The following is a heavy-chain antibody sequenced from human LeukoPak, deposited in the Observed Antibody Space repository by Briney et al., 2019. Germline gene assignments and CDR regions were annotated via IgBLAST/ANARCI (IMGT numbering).Heavy chain of an antibody. Sequence: PSETLSLTCAVYGGSFSGYYWSWIRQPPGKGLEWIGEINHSGSTNYNPSLKSRVTISVDTSKNQFSLKLSSVTAADTAVYYCAREGEDSSGYYYPIPLDYWGQGTLVTVSS. D-gene: IGHD3-22*01. CDR2: INHSGST. V-gene: IGHV4-34*01. J-gene: IGHJ4*02. CDR3: AREGEDSSGYYYPIPLDY. CDR1: GGSFSGYY.